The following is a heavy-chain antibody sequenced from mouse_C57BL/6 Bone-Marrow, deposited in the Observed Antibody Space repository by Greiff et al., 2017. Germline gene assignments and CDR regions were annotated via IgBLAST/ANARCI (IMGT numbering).Heavy chain of an antibody. V-gene: IGHV1-26*01. Sequence: EVQLQQSGPELVKPGASVKISCKASGYTFTDYYMNWVKQSHGKSLEWIGDINPNNGGTSYNQKFKGKATLTVDKSSSTAYMELRSLTSEDSAVYYCARGVVALYYYAMDYWGQGTSATVSS. CDR2: INPNNGGT. CDR3: ARGVVALYYYAMDY. J-gene: IGHJ4*01. D-gene: IGHD1-1*01. CDR1: GYTFTDYY.